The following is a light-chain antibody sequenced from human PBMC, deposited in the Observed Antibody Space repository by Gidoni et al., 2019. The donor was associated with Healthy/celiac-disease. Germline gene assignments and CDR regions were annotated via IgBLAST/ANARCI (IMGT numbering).Light chain of an antibody. CDR1: QSVSSN. CDR3: QQYNNWPRWT. J-gene: IGKJ1*01. Sequence: EIMMTQSPATLSVSPGERATLSCRASQSVSSNLAWYQQKPGQAPRLLIYGASTRDTGIPARFSGSGSGTEFTLTISSLQSEDFAVYYCQQYNNWPRWTFGQGTKVEIK. V-gene: IGKV3-15*01. CDR2: GAS.